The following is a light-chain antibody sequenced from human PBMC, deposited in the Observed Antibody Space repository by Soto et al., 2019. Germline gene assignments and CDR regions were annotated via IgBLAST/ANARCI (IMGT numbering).Light chain of an antibody. Sequence: DIPMSQSPSSLSASVGDRVTITCRASQTISSYLNWYQQKPGRAPKLLIYAASNLESGVPSRFSGSGSGTDFTLTISSLQPEDFATYYCQQSYSTWTFGQGTKVDIK. CDR1: QTISSY. J-gene: IGKJ1*01. CDR2: AAS. CDR3: QQSYSTWT. V-gene: IGKV1-39*01.